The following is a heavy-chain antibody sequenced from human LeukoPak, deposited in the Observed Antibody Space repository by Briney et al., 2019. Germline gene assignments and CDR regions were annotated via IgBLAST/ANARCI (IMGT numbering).Heavy chain of an antibody. D-gene: IGHD3-22*01. J-gene: IGHJ4*02. Sequence: ASVKVSCKASGYTFTSYGISWVRQAPGQGLEWMGWISAYNGNTNYAQKLQGRVTMTTDTSTSTAYMELRSLTSDDTAVYYCARDQQNYYDSSGYYYVVEDRFDYWGQGTLVTVSS. CDR2: ISAYNGNT. CDR1: GYTFTSYG. V-gene: IGHV1-18*01. CDR3: ARDQQNYYDSSGYYYVVEDRFDY.